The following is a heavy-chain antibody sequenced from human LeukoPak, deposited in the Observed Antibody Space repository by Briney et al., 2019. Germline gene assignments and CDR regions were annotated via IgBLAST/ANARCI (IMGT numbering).Heavy chain of an antibody. V-gene: IGHV1-2*02. CDR1: GYTFTGYY. J-gene: IGHJ6*02. CDR3: ARQTVTTNYYGMDV. CDR2: INPNSGGT. D-gene: IGHD4-17*01. Sequence: ASVKVSCKASGYTFTGYYMHWVRQAPGQGLEWMGWINPNSGGTNYAQKFQGRVTMTRYTSISTAYMELSRLRSDDTAVYYCARQTVTTNYYGMDVWGQGTTVTVSS.